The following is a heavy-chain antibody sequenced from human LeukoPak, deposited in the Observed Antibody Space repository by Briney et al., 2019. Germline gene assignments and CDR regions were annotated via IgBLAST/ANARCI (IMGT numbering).Heavy chain of an antibody. D-gene: IGHD6-13*01. V-gene: IGHV1-69*01. J-gene: IGHJ4*02. CDR3: ARERQGIAAALYY. CDR1: GGTFISYA. CDR2: IIPIFGTA. Sequence: ASVKVSCKASGGTFISYAISWVRQAPGQGLEWMGGIIPIFGTANYAQKFQGRVTITADESTSTAYMELSSLRSEDTAVYYCARERQGIAAALYYWGQGTLVTVSS.